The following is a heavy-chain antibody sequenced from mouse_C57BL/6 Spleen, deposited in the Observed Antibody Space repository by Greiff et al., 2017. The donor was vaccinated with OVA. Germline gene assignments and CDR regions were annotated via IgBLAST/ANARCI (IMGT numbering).Heavy chain of an antibody. CDR1: GFTFSDYY. V-gene: IGHV5-16*01. J-gene: IGHJ1*03. CDR3: ARDQGLGRPNWYFDV. D-gene: IGHD3-3*01. Sequence: EVQLVESAGGLVQPGSSLKLSCTASGFTFSDYYMAWVRQVPEKGLEWVANINYDGSSTYYLDSLKSRFIISRDNAKNILYLQMSSLKSEDTATYYCARDQGLGRPNWYFDVWGTGTTVTVSS. CDR2: INYDGSST.